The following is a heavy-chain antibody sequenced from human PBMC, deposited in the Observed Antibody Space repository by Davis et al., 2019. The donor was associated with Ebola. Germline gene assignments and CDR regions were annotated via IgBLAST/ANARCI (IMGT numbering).Heavy chain of an antibody. D-gene: IGHD4-11*01. J-gene: IGHJ4*02. V-gene: IGHV4-34*01. CDR1: GGSFSGYY. Sequence: SETLSLTCAVYGGSFSGYYWSWIRQPPGKGLEWIGEINHSGSTNYNPSLKSRVTISVDTSKNQFSLKLRSVTAADTAVYYCARGASGNYPSYYFDYWGQGTLVTVSS. CDR3: ARGASGNYPSYYFDY. CDR2: INHSGST.